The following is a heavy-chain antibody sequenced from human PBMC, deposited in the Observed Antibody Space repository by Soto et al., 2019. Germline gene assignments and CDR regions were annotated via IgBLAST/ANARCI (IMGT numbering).Heavy chain of an antibody. V-gene: IGHV3-30*18. Sequence: PGGSLRLSCAASGFTFSSYGMHWVRQAPGKGLEWVAVISYDGSNKYYADSVKGRFTISRDNSKNTLYLQMNSLRAEDTAVYYCAKSARYGDYGGMDVWGQGTTVTVSS. CDR2: ISYDGSNK. D-gene: IGHD4-17*01. CDR1: GFTFSSYG. CDR3: AKSARYGDYGGMDV. J-gene: IGHJ6*02.